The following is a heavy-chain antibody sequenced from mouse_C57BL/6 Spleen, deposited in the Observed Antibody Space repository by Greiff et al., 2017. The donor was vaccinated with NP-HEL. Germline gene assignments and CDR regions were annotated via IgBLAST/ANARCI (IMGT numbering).Heavy chain of an antibody. D-gene: IGHD4-1*01. Sequence: VQLQQPGAELVKPGASVKLSCKASGYTFTSYWMQWVKQRPGQGLEWIGEIDPSDSYTNYNQQFQGKATLTVDTSSSTAYMQLSSLTSEDSAVYYCATGTNFDVWGTGTTVTVAS. V-gene: IGHV1-50*01. CDR1: GYTFTSYW. J-gene: IGHJ1*03. CDR3: ATGTNFDV. CDR2: IDPSDSYT.